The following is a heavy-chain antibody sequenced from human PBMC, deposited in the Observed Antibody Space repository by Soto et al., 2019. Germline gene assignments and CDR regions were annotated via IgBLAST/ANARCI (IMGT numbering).Heavy chain of an antibody. Sequence: EVQLVESGGDLVQPGRSLRLSCAASGFNFDDYAMYWVRQAPGKGLEWVSGISRISDNIGYADSVKGRFTISRDNAKNSLYLKMNSLSAEDTALYYCVKDRAYVSGSLSFDYWGQGTLVTVSS. V-gene: IGHV3-9*01. CDR1: GFNFDDYA. CDR2: ISRISDNI. D-gene: IGHD3-10*01. CDR3: VKDRAYVSGSLSFDY. J-gene: IGHJ4*02.